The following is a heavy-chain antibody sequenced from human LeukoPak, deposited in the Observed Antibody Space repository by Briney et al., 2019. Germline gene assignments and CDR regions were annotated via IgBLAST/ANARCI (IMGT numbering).Heavy chain of an antibody. CDR1: GGTYNNSA. D-gene: IGHD3-22*01. V-gene: IGHV1-69*06. Sequence: PGSSVKVSCKASGGTYNNSAISWVRQAPGQGLEWMGGIIPMFGTANYAQKFQGRVTITADKSTSTAYMELSSLRSGDTAVYYCARDLETYYYDNCWGQGTLVTVSS. CDR2: IIPMFGTA. J-gene: IGHJ4*02. CDR3: ARDLETYYYDNC.